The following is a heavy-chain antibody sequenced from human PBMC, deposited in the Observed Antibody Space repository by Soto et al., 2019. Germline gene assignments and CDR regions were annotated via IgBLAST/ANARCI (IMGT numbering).Heavy chain of an antibody. CDR2: INPNSGGT. J-gene: IGHJ6*02. Sequence: SVKVSCKASGYTFTGYYMHWVRQAPGQGLEWMGWINPNSGGTNYAQKFQGWVTMTRDTSISTAYMELSRLRSDDTAVYYCARVRIAARRGDYYYGMDVWGQGTTVTAP. CDR1: GYTFTGYY. V-gene: IGHV1-2*04. CDR3: ARVRIAARRGDYYYGMDV. D-gene: IGHD6-6*01.